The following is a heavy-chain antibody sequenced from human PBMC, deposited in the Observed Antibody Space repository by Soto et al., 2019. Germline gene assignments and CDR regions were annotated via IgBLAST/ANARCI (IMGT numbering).Heavy chain of an antibody. CDR1: GFSVSDNY. Sequence: EVQLVESGGGLVQPGGSLRLSCAASGFSVSDNYMSWVRQAPGKGLEWIAVIYSSGDTYYADSVKGRLTISRDNSRNNPYHQINDLRVVDTAIFYGERNPVYGCGVSFAPWGQGIPVTVSS. V-gene: IGHV3-66*01. D-gene: IGHD6-19*01. J-gene: IGHJ5*02. CDR3: ERNPVYGCGVSFAP. CDR2: IYSSGDT.